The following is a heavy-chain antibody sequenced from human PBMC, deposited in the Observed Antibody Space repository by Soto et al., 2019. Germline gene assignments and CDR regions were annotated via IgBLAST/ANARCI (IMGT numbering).Heavy chain of an antibody. J-gene: IGHJ6*03. V-gene: IGHV4-59*08. CDR2: IYYSGST. D-gene: IGHD5-12*01. CDR3: ARHEYSGYDYSPPYYYMDV. Sequence: SETLSLTCTVSGGSISSYYWSWIRQPPGKGLEWIGYIYYSGSTNYNPSLKSRVTISVDTSKNQFSLKLSSVTAADTAVYYCARHEYSGYDYSPPYYYMDVWGKGTTVTVSS. CDR1: GGSISSYY.